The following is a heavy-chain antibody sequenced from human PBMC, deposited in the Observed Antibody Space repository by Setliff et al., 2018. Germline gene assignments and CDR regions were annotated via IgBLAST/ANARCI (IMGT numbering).Heavy chain of an antibody. CDR3: ARVGGLLVATMPFDY. Sequence: PSETLSLTCAVSGFSITNGYYWGWIRQSPGKQLEWIGNIFQSGITFYNPSLKSRVTISLDPSQNQFSLKLRSVTAADTAVYFCARVGGLLVATMPFDYGGPGTLVTVAS. CDR2: IFQSGIT. CDR1: GFSITNGYY. J-gene: IGHJ4*02. D-gene: IGHD5-12*01. V-gene: IGHV4-38-2*01.